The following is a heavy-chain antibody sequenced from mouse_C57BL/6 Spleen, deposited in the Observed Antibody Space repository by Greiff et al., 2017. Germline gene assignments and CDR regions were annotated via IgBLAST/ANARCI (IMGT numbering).Heavy chain of an antibody. V-gene: IGHV1-50*01. CDR2: IDPSDSYP. D-gene: IGHD2-1*01. CDR1: GYTFTSYW. J-gene: IGHJ4*01. CDR3: ARGSYGNYYYAMDY. Sequence: VQLQQPGAELVKPGASVKLSCKASGYTFTSYWMQWVKQRPGQGLEWIGEIDPSDSYPNYNQKFKGKAPLTVDTSSSTAYMQLSSLTSEHSAVYYCARGSYGNYYYAMDYWGQGTSVTVSS.